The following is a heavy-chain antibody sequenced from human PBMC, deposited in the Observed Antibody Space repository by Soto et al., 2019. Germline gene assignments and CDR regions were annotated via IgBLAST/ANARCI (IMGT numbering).Heavy chain of an antibody. CDR1: GFTFSSYA. D-gene: IGHD3-10*01. CDR3: ARDPKNYGAVFDY. CDR2: ISYDGSNK. J-gene: IGHJ4*02. V-gene: IGHV3-30-3*01. Sequence: QVQLVESGGGVVQPGRSLRLSCAASGFTFSSYAMHWVRQAPGKGLEWVAVISYDGSNKYYADSVKGRFTISRDNSKNTLYLQMNSLRAEGTAVYYCARDPKNYGAVFDYWGQGTLVTVSS.